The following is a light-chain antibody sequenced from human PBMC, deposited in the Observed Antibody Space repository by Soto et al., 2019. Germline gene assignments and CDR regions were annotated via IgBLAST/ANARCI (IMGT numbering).Light chain of an antibody. V-gene: IGKV1-6*01. CDR2: AAS. CDR3: LQYHSSWT. J-gene: IGKJ1*01. Sequence: AIQMTQSPSSLSASVGDRASITCRASQAIRDDLGWYQKKPGKAPKLLIFAASRLERGVPSRFSGSGSGTDFTLTISSLQPEDFATYYCLQYHSSWTFGQGTKVE. CDR1: QAIRDD.